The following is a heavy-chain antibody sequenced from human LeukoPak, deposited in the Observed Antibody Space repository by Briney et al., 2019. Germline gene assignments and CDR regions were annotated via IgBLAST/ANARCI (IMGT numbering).Heavy chain of an antibody. CDR2: IYPGDSDT. J-gene: IGHJ4*02. CDR3: ARPLYYYDSSGQPPWGY. CDR1: GYSFTSYW. D-gene: IGHD3-22*01. V-gene: IGHV5-51*01. Sequence: NRGESLKISCEGSGYSFTSYWIGWVRQMPGKGLEWMGIIYPGDSDTRYSPSFQGQVTISADKSISTAYLQWSSLKASDTAMYYCARPLYYYDSSGQPPWGYWGQGTLVTVSS.